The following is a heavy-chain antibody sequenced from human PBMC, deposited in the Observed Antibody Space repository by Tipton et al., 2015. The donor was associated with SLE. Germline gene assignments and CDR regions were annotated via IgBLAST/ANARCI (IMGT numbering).Heavy chain of an antibody. CDR3: ARDLGAPPLDAFDI. CDR1: GGSINRYY. D-gene: IGHD3-16*01. Sequence: TLSLTCTVSGGSINRYYWGWIRQPPGKGLEWIGSVYFVGNTYYNPSLRSRVSISVDTSKNQFSLKLTSVTTADTAFYYCARDLGAPPLDAFDIWGQGTVVTVSS. CDR2: VYFVGNT. J-gene: IGHJ3*02. V-gene: IGHV4-39*07.